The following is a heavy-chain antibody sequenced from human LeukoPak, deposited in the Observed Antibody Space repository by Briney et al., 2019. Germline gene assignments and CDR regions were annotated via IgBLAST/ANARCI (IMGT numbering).Heavy chain of an antibody. Sequence: GGSLRLSCAASGFTFSSYAMSWVRQAPGKGLEWVSAISGSGGSTHYADSVKGRFTISRDNSKNTLYLQMNSLRAEDTAVYYCAKAVLWFGESYFDYWGQGTLVTVSS. CDR1: GFTFSSYA. CDR2: ISGSGGST. V-gene: IGHV3-23*01. D-gene: IGHD3-10*01. J-gene: IGHJ4*02. CDR3: AKAVLWFGESYFDY.